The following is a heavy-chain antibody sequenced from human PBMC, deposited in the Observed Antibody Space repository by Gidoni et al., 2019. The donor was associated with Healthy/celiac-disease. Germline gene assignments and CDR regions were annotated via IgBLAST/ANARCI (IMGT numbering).Heavy chain of an antibody. Sequence: EVQLLESGGGLVQPGGSLRLSCAASGFTFSSYAMSWVRQAPGKGLEWVSAISGSGGSTYYADSVKGRFTISRDNSKNTLYLQMNSLRAEDTAVYYCAKDKHQIAAAGGAGFDPWGQGTLVTVSS. J-gene: IGHJ5*02. CDR1: GFTFSSYA. V-gene: IGHV3-23*01. D-gene: IGHD6-13*01. CDR3: AKDKHQIAAAGGAGFDP. CDR2: ISGSGGST.